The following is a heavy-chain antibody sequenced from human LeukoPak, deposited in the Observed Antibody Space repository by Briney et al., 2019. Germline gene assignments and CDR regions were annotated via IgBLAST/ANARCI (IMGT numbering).Heavy chain of an antibody. Sequence: PSETLSLTCTVSGGSISTNSYYWGWIRQPPGKGLKWIGSIYYSGSTNYNPSLKSRVTISVDTSKNQFSLKLSSVTAADTAVYYCARFPSGAPADYWGQGTLVTVSS. CDR2: IYYSGST. V-gene: IGHV4-39*07. CDR1: GGSISTNSYY. J-gene: IGHJ4*02. CDR3: ARFPSGAPADY.